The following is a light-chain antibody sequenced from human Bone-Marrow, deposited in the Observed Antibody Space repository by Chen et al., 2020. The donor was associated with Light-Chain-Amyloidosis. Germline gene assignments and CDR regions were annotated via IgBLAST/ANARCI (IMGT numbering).Light chain of an antibody. CDR2: WAS. Sequence: DIVVTQSPDSLVVSLGERGTINCKSSQSVLYNSDNKNYLAWYQQKPGQPPKLLIYWASFRESGVPDRFSGSGSGTDFTLTISSLQAEDVAVYYCQQYYGTPFTFGPGTKVNV. J-gene: IGKJ3*01. CDR3: QQYYGTPFT. CDR1: QSVLYNSDNKNY. V-gene: IGKV4-1*01.